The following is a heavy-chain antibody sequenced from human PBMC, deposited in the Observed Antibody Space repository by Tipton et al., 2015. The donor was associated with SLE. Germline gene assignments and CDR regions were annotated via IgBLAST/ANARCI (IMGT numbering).Heavy chain of an antibody. CDR3: PIYYHDSTGLHWFDP. CDR2: NYYSASP. V-gene: IGHV4-31*03. D-gene: IGHD3-22*01. CDR1: GGSISSGGYY. J-gene: IGHJ5*02. Sequence: TLSLTCNVSGGSISSGGYYWSWIRQHPGKGLEWIGYNYYSASPYYNPSLKSRVTISLDISKSQFSLRLSSVTAADTAVYYCPIYYHDSTGLHWFDPWGQGTLVTVPS.